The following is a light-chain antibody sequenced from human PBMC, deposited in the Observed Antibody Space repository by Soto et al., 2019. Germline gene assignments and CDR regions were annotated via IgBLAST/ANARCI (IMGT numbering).Light chain of an antibody. CDR2: GAS. V-gene: IGKV3D-15*01. CDR3: QQYNNWPPIA. CDR1: QSVSSS. Sequence: IVMSQSAAALSVSPGERATLSCRASQSVSSSYLAWYQQKPGQAPRPLIYGASSRATGIPDRFSGSGSGTDFTLTISSLQSEDFAVYYCQQYNNWPPIAFGQGTRVEVK. J-gene: IGKJ5*01.